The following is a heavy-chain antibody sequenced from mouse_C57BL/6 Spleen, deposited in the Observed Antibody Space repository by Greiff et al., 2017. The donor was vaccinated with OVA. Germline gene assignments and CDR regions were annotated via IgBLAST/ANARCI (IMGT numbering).Heavy chain of an antibody. D-gene: IGHD1-1*01. Sequence: QVQLQQSGPELVKPGASVKISCKASGYSFTSYYIHWVKQRPGQGLEWIGWIYPGSGNPKYNEKFKGKATLTADTSSSTAYMQLSSLTSEDSAVYFCAREGDSSDEDYWGQGTTLTVSS. CDR2: IYPGSGNP. V-gene: IGHV1-66*01. CDR3: AREGDSSDEDY. J-gene: IGHJ2*01. CDR1: GYSFTSYY.